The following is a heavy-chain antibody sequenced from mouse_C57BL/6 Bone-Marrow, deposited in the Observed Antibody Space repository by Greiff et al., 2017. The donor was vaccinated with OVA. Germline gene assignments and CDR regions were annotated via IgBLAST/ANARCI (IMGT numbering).Heavy chain of an antibody. V-gene: IGHV14-4*01. Sequence: EVQGVESGAELVRPGASVKLSCTASGFNIKDDYMHWVKQRPEQGLEWIGWIDPENGDTEYASKFQGKATITADTFSNTAYLQLSSLTSEYTAVYYCTTTDLDYWGQGTTLTVSS. CDR1: GFNIKDDY. CDR2: IDPENGDT. J-gene: IGHJ2*01. CDR3: TTTDLDY.